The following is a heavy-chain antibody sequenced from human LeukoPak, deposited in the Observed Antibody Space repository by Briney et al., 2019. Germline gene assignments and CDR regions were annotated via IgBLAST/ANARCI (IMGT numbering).Heavy chain of an antibody. CDR3: GRGNKSFDP. CDR1: GYTFTAYY. CDR2: INPNTGDT. V-gene: IGHV1-2*02. Sequence: ASVKVSCKDSGYTFTAYYVHWVRQAPGQGLEWIGWINPNTGDTNYAPKFQGRVTMIKDTSTNSAYMELNKLTSDDTAVYYCGRGNKSFDPWGQGTLVTVSS. J-gene: IGHJ5*02.